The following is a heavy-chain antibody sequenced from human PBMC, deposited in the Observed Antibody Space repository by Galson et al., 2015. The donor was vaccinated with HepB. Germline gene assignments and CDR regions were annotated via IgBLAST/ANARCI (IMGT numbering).Heavy chain of an antibody. CDR3: AADGGHSGSLDY. J-gene: IGHJ4*02. V-gene: IGHV1-58*01. CDR1: GFTFTSSA. CDR2: IVVGSGNT. Sequence: SVKVSCKASGFTFTSSAVQWVRQARGQRLEWIGWIVVGSGNTNYAQKFQERVTIIRDMSTSTAYMELSSLRSEDTAVYYCAADGGHSGSLDYWGQGTLVTVSS. D-gene: IGHD1-26*01.